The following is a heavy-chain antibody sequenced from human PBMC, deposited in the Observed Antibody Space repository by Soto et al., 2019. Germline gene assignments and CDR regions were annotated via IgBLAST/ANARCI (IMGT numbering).Heavy chain of an antibody. Sequence: SETLSLTCTVSGGSISSYYWSWIRQPPGKGLEWIGYIYYSGSTNYNPSLKSRVTISVDTSKNQFSLKLSSVTAADTAVYYCGRMYYSDSSGYSPFDYWGQGTLVPVSS. D-gene: IGHD3-22*01. V-gene: IGHV4-59*01. CDR2: IYYSGST. CDR1: GGSISSYY. CDR3: GRMYYSDSSGYSPFDY. J-gene: IGHJ4*02.